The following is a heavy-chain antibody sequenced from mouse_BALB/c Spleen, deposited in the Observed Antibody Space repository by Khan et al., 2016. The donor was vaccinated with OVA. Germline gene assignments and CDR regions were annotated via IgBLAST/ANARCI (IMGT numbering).Heavy chain of an antibody. CDR1: GFSLTDYG. J-gene: IGHJ4*01. V-gene: IGHV2-6-1*01. CDR3: ARQPYYHYYIMDY. CDR2: IWSDGST. Sequence: VKLLESGPGLVAPSQSLSITCTISGFSLTDYGIHWVRQPPGKGLEWLVVIWSDGSTTYNSALKSRLSIIKDNSKSQIFLKMNSLQTDDTAMYXCARQPYYHYYIMDYWGQGTSVTVSS. D-gene: IGHD1-1*02.